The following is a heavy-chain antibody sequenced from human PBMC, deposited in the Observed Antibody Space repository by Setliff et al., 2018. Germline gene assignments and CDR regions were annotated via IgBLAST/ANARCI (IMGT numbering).Heavy chain of an antibody. V-gene: IGHV1-18*01. CDR3: AKGGNITRETYYYYGMDV. CDR1: GYIFRSYG. Sequence: ASVKVSCKSSGYIFRSYGLSWVRQAPGQGLEWMGWISSYNGHTYYAQKFQGRVAITTDTSTSTAYMELRSLRSDDTAVYYCAKGGNITRETYYYYGMDVWGQGTTVTVSS. J-gene: IGHJ6*02. CDR2: ISSYNGHT. D-gene: IGHD1-20*01.